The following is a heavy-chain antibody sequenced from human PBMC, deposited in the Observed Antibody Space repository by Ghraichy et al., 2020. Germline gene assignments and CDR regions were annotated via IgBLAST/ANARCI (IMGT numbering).Heavy chain of an antibody. D-gene: IGHD4-23*01. CDR1: GGSISSYY. Sequence: SETLSLTCTVSGGSISSYYWSWIRQPPGKGLEWIGYIYTSGCTNYNPSLKSRVTISVDTSKNQFSLKLSSVTAADTAVYYCARGLYGGNSVWVDYWGQGTLVTVSS. CDR2: IYTSGCT. CDR3: ARGLYGGNSVWVDY. V-gene: IGHV4-4*09. J-gene: IGHJ4*02.